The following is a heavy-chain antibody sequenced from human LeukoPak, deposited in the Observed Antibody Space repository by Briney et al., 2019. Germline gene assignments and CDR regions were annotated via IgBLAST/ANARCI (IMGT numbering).Heavy chain of an antibody. D-gene: IGHD6-13*01. CDR1: GFTFGDYA. CDR3: TAAYSSSWNRDY. Sequence: PGGSLRLSCTASGFTFGDYAMSWVRQAPGKGLEWVGFIRSKANGGTTEYAASVKGRFTISRDDSKSIAYLQMNSLKTEDTAVYYCTAAYSSSWNRDYWGQGTLVTVSS. J-gene: IGHJ4*02. V-gene: IGHV3-49*04. CDR2: IRSKANGGTT.